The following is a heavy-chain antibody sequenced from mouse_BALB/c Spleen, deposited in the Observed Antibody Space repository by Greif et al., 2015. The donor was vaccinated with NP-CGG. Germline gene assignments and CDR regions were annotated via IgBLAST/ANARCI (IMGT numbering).Heavy chain of an antibody. J-gene: IGHJ3*01. CDR2: ISSGGGST. CDR1: GFAFSSYD. V-gene: IGHV5-12-1*01. Sequence: EVKLMESGGGLVKPGGSLKLSCAASGFAFSSYDMSWVRQTPEKRLEWVAYISSGGGSTFYPDTVKGRFTISRDNAKNTLYLQMSSLKSEDTAMYYCARRNGYYVRFAYWGQGTLVTV. D-gene: IGHD2-3*01. CDR3: ARRNGYYVRFAY.